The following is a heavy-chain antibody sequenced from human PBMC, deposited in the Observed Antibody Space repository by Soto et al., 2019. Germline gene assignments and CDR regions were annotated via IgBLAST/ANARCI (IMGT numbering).Heavy chain of an antibody. CDR2: INHSGST. J-gene: IGHJ6*02. CDR1: GGSFSGYY. Sequence: QVQLQQWGAGLLKPSETLSLTCAVSGGSFSGYYWSWIRQPPGKGLEWIGEINHSGSTNYNPSLKSRVTISVDTSKNQFSLKLSSVTAADTAVYYCARERDGMDVWGQGTTVTVSS. V-gene: IGHV4-34*01. CDR3: ARERDGMDV.